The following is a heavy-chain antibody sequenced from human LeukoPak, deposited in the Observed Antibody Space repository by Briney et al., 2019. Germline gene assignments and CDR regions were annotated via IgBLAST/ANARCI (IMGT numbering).Heavy chain of an antibody. Sequence: GASVKVSCKASGYTFTTYGISLVRQAPGQGLEWMGWISAHNGNTNYAQKLQGRVTMTTDTSTSTAYMELRSLRSDDTAVYYCASGSAVAGAYYFDYWGQGTPVTVSS. CDR3: ASGSAVAGAYYFDY. CDR1: GYTFTTYG. J-gene: IGHJ4*02. V-gene: IGHV1-18*01. CDR2: ISAHNGNT. D-gene: IGHD6-19*01.